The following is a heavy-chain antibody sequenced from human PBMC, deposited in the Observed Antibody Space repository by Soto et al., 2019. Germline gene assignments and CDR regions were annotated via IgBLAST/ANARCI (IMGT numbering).Heavy chain of an antibody. CDR2: IYKSGST. Sequence: VELRESGPGLVRPSQTLSLACNVSGDSISTSFFYWGWVRQIPGKGLEWIGYIYKSGSTYYNPSLQSRVRMSDDSSKNQFSLSLSPVTAADTAVYYCARDSGDVSGVGFDYWGPGTLVTVSS. CDR1: GDSISTSFFY. D-gene: IGHD3-3*01. J-gene: IGHJ4*02. CDR3: ARDSGDVSGVGFDY. V-gene: IGHV4-31*03.